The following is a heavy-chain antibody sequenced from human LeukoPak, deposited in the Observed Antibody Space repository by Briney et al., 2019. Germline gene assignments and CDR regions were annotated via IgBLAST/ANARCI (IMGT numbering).Heavy chain of an antibody. CDR1: GFTFSTYW. Sequence: PGGSLRLSCAASGFTFSTYWMNWVRQAPGKGLEWVANIKQDGSEKYYLDSVEGRFTISRDNAKNSLYLQMNSLRAEDTAVYFCTREAAAGIDYWGQGTLVTVSS. J-gene: IGHJ4*02. CDR3: TREAAAGIDY. CDR2: IKQDGSEK. V-gene: IGHV3-7*01. D-gene: IGHD6-13*01.